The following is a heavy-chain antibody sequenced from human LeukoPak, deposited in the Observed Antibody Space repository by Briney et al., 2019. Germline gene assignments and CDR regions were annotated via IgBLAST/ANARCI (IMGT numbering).Heavy chain of an antibody. J-gene: IGHJ4*02. Sequence: AGGSLRLSCAASGFTFSTYWMNWVRQAPGKGLEWVSAISGSGGSTYYADSVKGRFTISRDNSKNTLYLQMNSLRAEDSAVYYCAKDRITMVRGVNNYWGQGTLVTVSS. CDR1: GFTFSTYW. CDR3: AKDRITMVRGVNNY. CDR2: ISGSGGST. V-gene: IGHV3-23*01. D-gene: IGHD3-10*01.